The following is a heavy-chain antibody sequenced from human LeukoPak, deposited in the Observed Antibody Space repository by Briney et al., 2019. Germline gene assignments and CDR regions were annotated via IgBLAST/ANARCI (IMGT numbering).Heavy chain of an antibody. CDR2: IYYSGST. J-gene: IGHJ5*02. D-gene: IGHD4-17*01. V-gene: IGHV4-39*07. CDR3: ARGTDYGAVNWFDP. Sequence: SETLSLTCTVSGGSISSSSYYWGWIRQPPGKGLEWIGSIYYSGSTYYNPSLKSRVTISVDTSKNQFSLKLSSVTAADTAVYYCARGTDYGAVNWFDPWGQGTLVTVSS. CDR1: GGSISSSSYY.